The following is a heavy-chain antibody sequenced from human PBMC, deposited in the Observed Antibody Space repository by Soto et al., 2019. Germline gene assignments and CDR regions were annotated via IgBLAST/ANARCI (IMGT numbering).Heavy chain of an antibody. CDR2: IYHSGST. Sequence: PSETLSLTCAVSGGSISSGGYSWSWIRQPPGKGLEWIGYIYHSGSTYYNPSLKSRVTISVDRSKNQFSLKLSSVTAADMAVYYCARGHDSSGYYLDYWGQGTLVTVSS. D-gene: IGHD3-22*01. CDR3: ARGHDSSGYYLDY. J-gene: IGHJ4*02. V-gene: IGHV4-30-2*01. CDR1: GGSISSGGYS.